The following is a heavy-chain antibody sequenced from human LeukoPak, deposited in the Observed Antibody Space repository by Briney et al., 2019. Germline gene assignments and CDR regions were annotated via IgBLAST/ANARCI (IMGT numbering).Heavy chain of an antibody. CDR2: ISGSGGST. Sequence: PGGTLRLSCAASGFTFSSYGMSWVRQAPGKGLEWVSAISGSGGSTYYADSVKGRFTISRDNSKNTLYLQMKSLRAEDTAVYYCAKWKWLPYYFDYWGQGTLVTVSS. CDR3: AKWKWLPYYFDY. D-gene: IGHD5-12*01. CDR1: GFTFSSYG. J-gene: IGHJ4*02. V-gene: IGHV3-23*01.